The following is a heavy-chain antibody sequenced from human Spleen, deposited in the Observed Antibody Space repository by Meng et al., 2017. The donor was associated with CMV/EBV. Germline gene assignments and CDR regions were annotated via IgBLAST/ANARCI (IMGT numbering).Heavy chain of an antibody. Sequence: KGSGGTFRSYTISWVRQAPGQGLEWMGRIIPISGIADDAQKCQGRVTITADKSTSTAYMELSSLRSEDTAVYYCAADLGDYGSGSFDPWGQGTLVTVSS. CDR3: AADLGDYGSGSFDP. V-gene: IGHV1-69*02. CDR2: IIPISGIA. J-gene: IGHJ5*02. D-gene: IGHD3-10*01. CDR1: GGTFRSYT.